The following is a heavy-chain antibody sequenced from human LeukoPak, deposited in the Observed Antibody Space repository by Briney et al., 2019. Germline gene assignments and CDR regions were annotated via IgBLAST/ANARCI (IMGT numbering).Heavy chain of an antibody. D-gene: IGHD1-20*01. J-gene: IGHJ4*02. V-gene: IGHV3-23*01. CDR1: GFTFSSYA. Sequence: PGGSLRLSCAAPGFTFSSYAMSWVRQAPGKGLEWVSSISGSGGSTYYADSVKGRFTISRDNSKNTLYLQMNSLRAEDTAVYYCAKEGYVTGTHFDYWGQGTLVTVSS. CDR3: AKEGYVTGTHFDY. CDR2: ISGSGGST.